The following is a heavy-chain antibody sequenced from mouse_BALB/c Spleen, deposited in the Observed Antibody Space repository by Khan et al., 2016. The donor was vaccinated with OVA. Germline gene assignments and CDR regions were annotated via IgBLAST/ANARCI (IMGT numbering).Heavy chain of an antibody. Sequence: EVQLVESGPGLVKPSQTVSLTCTVTGISITTGNYRWSWIRPFPGNKLEWIGNIYYSGTITYNPSLTSRTTITSDTSKSQFFLEMNSLTAEDTATYFCARDYGSLYWYFDVWGAGTTVTVSA. CDR2: IYYSGTI. CDR1: GISITTGNYR. V-gene: IGHV3-5*02. J-gene: IGHJ1*01. CDR3: ARDYGSLYWYFDV. D-gene: IGHD1-1*01.